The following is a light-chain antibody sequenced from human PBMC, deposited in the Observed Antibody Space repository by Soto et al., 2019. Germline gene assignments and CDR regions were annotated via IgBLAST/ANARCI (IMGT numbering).Light chain of an antibody. Sequence: DIQMTQSPSSLSASVGDRVTITCRASQSISNFLNWYQHKPGKAPNLLIYAASSLQSAVPSRFSGSGSVTDFTLTISSLQPEDCATYYCQQTYSTPYTFGQGTKLEIK. J-gene: IGKJ2*01. CDR3: QQTYSTPYT. CDR2: AAS. CDR1: QSISNF. V-gene: IGKV1-39*01.